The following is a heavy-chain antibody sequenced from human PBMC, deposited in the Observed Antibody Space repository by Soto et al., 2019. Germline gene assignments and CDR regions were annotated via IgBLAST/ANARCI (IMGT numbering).Heavy chain of an antibody. CDR2: IYPGDSDT. J-gene: IGHJ6*02. CDR1: GYSFTSYW. CDR3: ARLARYCSGGSCQPYYGMDV. Sequence: PGESLKISCKGSGYSFTSYWIGWVRQMPGKGLEWMGIIYPGDSDTRYSPPFQGHVTVSADKSISTAYLQWSSLKASDTAMYYCARLARYCSGGSCQPYYGMDVWGQGTTVTVSS. D-gene: IGHD2-15*01. V-gene: IGHV5-51*01.